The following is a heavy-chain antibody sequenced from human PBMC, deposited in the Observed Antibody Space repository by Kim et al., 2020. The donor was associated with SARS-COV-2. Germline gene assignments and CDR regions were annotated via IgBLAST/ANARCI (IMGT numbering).Heavy chain of an antibody. D-gene: IGHD6-19*01. CDR2: ISYDGSNK. CDR1: GFTFSSYG. Sequence: GGSLRLSCAASGFTFSSYGMHWVRQAPGKGLEWVAVISYDGSNKYYADSVKGRFTISRDNSKNTLYLQMNSLRAEDTAVYYCAKAGYSSGWPYYYYYGMDVWGQGTTVTVSS. J-gene: IGHJ6*02. CDR3: AKAGYSSGWPYYYYYGMDV. V-gene: IGHV3-30*18.